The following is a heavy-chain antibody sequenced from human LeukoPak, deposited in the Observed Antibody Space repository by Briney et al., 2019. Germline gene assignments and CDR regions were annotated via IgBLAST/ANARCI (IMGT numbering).Heavy chain of an antibody. V-gene: IGHV4-59*01. Sequence: SETLSLTCTVSGTSISSYYWSWIRQPPGEGLEWIGYIHYSGSTNYNPPLKSRVTISLDTSKNQFSLKLSSVTAADTAVYYCARTSYSIYDAPFGYWGQGTLVIVSS. J-gene: IGHJ4*02. D-gene: IGHD5/OR15-5a*01. CDR1: GTSISSYY. CDR3: ARTSYSIYDAPFGY. CDR2: IHYSGST.